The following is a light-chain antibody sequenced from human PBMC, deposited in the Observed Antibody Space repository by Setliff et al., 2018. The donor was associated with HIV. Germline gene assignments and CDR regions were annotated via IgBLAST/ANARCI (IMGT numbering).Light chain of an antibody. CDR2: DVS. V-gene: IGLV2-14*03. CDR3: SSYTSITPLYV. Sequence: QSVLTQPASVSGSPGQSITISCTGTSSDVGGYNYVSWYQQHPGKAPKLMISDVSNRPSGVSNRFSGSKSGNTASLTISGLQAEDEADYYCSSYTSITPLYVFGTGTKV. J-gene: IGLJ1*01. CDR1: SSDVGGYNY.